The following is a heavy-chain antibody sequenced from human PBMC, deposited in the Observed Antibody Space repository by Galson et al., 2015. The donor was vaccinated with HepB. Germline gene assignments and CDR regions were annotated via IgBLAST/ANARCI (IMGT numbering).Heavy chain of an antibody. CDR2: ISSSSSTI. V-gene: IGHV3-48*02. D-gene: IGHD3-22*01. J-gene: IGHJ4*02. CDR1: GFTFSSYS. Sequence: SLRLSCAASGFTFSSYSMNWVRQAPGKGLEWVSYISSSSSTIYYADSVKGRFTISRDNAKNSLYLQMNSLRDEDTAVYYCARGYYYDSSGYYRGRDYWGQGTLVTVSS. CDR3: ARGYYYDSSGYYRGRDY.